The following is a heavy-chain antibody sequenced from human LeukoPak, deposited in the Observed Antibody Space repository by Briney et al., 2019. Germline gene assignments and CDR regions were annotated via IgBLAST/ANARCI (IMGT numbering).Heavy chain of an antibody. D-gene: IGHD3-3*01. J-gene: IGHJ6*03. CDR3: ARGVSFRITIFGVVTPYYYYYMDV. V-gene: IGHV1-8*01. CDR2: MNPNSGNT. CDR1: GYTFTSYD. Sequence: ASLKVSCKASGYTFTSYDINWVRQATGQGLEWMGWMNPNSGNTGYAQKFQGRVTIIRNTSISTAYMELSSLRSEDTAVYYCARGVSFRITIFGVVTPYYYYYMDVWGKGTTVTVSS.